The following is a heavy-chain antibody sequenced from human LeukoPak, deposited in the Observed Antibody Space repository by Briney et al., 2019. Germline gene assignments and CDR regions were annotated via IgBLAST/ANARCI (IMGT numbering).Heavy chain of an antibody. D-gene: IGHD3-10*01. CDR2: IIPILGIA. V-gene: IGHV1-69*04. Sequence: ASVKVSCKASGGTFSSYAISWVRQAPGQGLEWIGRIIPILGIANYAQKFQGRVTITADKSTSTAYMELSSLRSEDTAVYYCARAGSGSYRWFDPWGQGTLVTVSS. CDR1: GGTFSSYA. CDR3: ARAGSGSYRWFDP. J-gene: IGHJ5*02.